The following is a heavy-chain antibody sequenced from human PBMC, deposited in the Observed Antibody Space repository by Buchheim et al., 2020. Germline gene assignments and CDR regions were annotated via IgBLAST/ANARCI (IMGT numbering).Heavy chain of an antibody. Sequence: QVQLVESGGGVVQPGRSLRLSCAASGFTFSSYGMHWVRQAPGKGLEWVAVISYDGSNKYYADSVKGRFTISRDNSKNTLYLQMNSLRAEDTAVYYCAKDRYGSGSYYYSYYFDYWGQGTL. CDR2: ISYDGSNK. V-gene: IGHV3-30*18. CDR3: AKDRYGSGSYYYSYYFDY. D-gene: IGHD3-10*01. J-gene: IGHJ4*02. CDR1: GFTFSSYG.